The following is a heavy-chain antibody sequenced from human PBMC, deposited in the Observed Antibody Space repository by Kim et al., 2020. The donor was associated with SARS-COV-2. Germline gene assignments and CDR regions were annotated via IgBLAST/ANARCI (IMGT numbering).Heavy chain of an antibody. CDR3: ARLAPEDSVPN. D-gene: IGHD6-19*01. CDR2: IADNTGTT. V-gene: IGHV3-23*01. Sequence: GGSLRLSCAASGFALSSYGMSWVRQAPGKGPEWVSSIADNTGTTYYADSVKGRFTISRDNSKNSLYLQMNSLRVEDVAVFYCARLAPEDSVPNWGQGTLVTVSS. J-gene: IGHJ4*02. CDR1: GFALSSYG.